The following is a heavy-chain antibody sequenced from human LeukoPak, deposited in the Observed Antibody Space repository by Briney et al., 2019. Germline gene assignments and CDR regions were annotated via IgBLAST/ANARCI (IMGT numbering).Heavy chain of an antibody. D-gene: IGHD3-16*01. CDR3: ARVYKGGSNNGRTSSDY. CDR2: IWYDGSNK. CDR1: GFTFSSYG. J-gene: IGHJ4*02. Sequence: GGSLTLSCAASGFTFSSYGMHWVRPAPGKGLEGVAVIWYDGSNKYYADSVKGRFTISRDNSKHTLYLQMNSLRAEDTAVYYCARVYKGGSNNGRTSSDYWGQGTLVTVSS. V-gene: IGHV3-33*01.